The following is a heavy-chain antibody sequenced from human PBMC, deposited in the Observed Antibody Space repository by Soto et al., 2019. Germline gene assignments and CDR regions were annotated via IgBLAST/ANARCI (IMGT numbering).Heavy chain of an antibody. D-gene: IGHD2-2*01. CDR1: GFTFSSYA. CDR2: ISGSGGST. CDR3: AKRSWGYCSSTSCSIDY. J-gene: IGHJ4*02. V-gene: IGHV3-23*01. Sequence: GGSLRLSCAASGFTFSSYAMSWVRQARGKGLEWVSGISGSGGSTYYADSVKGRFTISRDNSKNTLYLQMNSLRAEDTAVYYCAKRSWGYCSSTSCSIDYWGQGTLVTVSS.